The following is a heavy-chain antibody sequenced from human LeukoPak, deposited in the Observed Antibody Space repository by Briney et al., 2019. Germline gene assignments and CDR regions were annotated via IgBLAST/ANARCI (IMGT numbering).Heavy chain of an antibody. V-gene: IGHV1-3*01. Sequence: GASVKVSCKASGYTFTSHAIHWVRQAPGQRLEWMGWINAANGNTKYSPNFQDRVTITRDASATTSYMELSSLRPADTAVYYCARGAYLPTVVTAGWFDPWGQGTLVIVSS. CDR1: GYTFTSHA. D-gene: IGHD4-23*01. CDR3: ARGAYLPTVVTAGWFDP. J-gene: IGHJ5*02. CDR2: INAANGNT.